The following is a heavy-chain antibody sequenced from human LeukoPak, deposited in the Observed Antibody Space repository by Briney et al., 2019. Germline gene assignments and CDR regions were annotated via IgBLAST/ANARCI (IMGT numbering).Heavy chain of an antibody. V-gene: IGHV4-30-4*01. J-gene: IGHJ4*02. Sequence: SETLSLTCTVSGGSISSGDYYWSWIRQPPGKGLEWVGYIYYSGSTYYNPSLKSRVTISVDTSKNQFSLKLSSVTAADTAVYYCARMALRGFDYWGQGTLVTVSS. CDR1: GGSISSGDYY. CDR3: ARMALRGFDY. D-gene: IGHD1-7*01. CDR2: IYYSGST.